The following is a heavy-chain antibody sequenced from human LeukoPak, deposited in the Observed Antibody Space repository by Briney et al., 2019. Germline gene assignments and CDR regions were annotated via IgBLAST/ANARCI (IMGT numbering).Heavy chain of an antibody. D-gene: IGHD6-13*01. CDR1: GFTFRTYW. V-gene: IGHV3-7*03. CDR2: IKQDGSEK. J-gene: IGHJ4*02. Sequence: SGGSLRLSCEGSGFTFRTYWMTWVRQAPGKGLGWVANIKQDGSEKYYVDSVKGRFTISRDNAQNSLYLQMNSLRAEDTAVYYCARPRDSGWSKTWDYWGQGTLVTVSS. CDR3: ARPRDSGWSKTWDY.